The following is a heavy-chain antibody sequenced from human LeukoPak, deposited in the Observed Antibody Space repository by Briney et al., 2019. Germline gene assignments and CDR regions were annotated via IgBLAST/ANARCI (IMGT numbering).Heavy chain of an antibody. J-gene: IGHJ4*02. CDR1: GGSLSDYP. CDR3: ARGAPGY. Sequence: PSETLSLTCAVYGGSLSDYPWTWIRQPPGKGLEWIGQINVGGGTKYTPSLNSRVTLSLNTSKNQFSLKLTSVSAADTAVYYCARGAPGYWGQGTLVTVSS. CDR2: INVGGGT. V-gene: IGHV4-34*01.